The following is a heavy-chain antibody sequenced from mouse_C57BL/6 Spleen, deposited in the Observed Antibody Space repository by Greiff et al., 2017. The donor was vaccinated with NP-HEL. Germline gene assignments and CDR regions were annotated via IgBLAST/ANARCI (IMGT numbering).Heavy chain of an antibody. Sequence: QVQLKESGAELVRPGTSVKMSCKASGYTFTNYWIGWAKQRPGHGLEWIGDIYPGGGYTNYNEKFKGKATLTADKSSSTAYMQFSSLTSEDSAIYYCARSGRGAMDYWGQGTSVTVSS. CDR3: ARSGRGAMDY. CDR2: IYPGGGYT. J-gene: IGHJ4*01. D-gene: IGHD3-1*01. V-gene: IGHV1-63*01. CDR1: GYTFTNYW.